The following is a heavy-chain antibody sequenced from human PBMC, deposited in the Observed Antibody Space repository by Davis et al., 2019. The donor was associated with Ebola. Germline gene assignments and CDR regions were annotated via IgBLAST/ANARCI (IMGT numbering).Heavy chain of an antibody. V-gene: IGHV3-30*04. CDR3: ARDLITQLFDY. D-gene: IGHD3-10*01. CDR1: GFTFSSYA. Sequence: GGSLRLSCAASGFTFSSYAMHWVRQAPGKGLEWVAVISYDGSNKYYADSVKGRFTISRDNSKNTLYLQMNSLRAEDTAVYYCARDLITQLFDYWGQGTLVTVSS. J-gene: IGHJ4*02. CDR2: ISYDGSNK.